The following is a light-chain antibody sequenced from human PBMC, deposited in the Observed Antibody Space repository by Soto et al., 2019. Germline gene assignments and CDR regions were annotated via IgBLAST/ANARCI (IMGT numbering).Light chain of an antibody. J-gene: IGKJ4*01. CDR3: QQYDNYPLT. Sequence: DIQMTQSPATLSASVGDRVTITCRASQSVRSWLAWYQQKPGTAPKLLIFDASRLESGVPSRFSGSASGTEFTLTISSLQPFFFAIYYRQQYDNYPLTLGVGTKVGIK. V-gene: IGKV1-5*01. CDR2: DAS. CDR1: QSVRSW.